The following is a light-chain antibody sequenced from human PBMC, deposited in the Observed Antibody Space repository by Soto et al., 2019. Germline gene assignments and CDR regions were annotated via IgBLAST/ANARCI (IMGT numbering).Light chain of an antibody. CDR2: GVT. Sequence: GASSDIGAYNYVSWYQQYPGKAPKLMIYGVTSRPSGVSNRFSGSKTGNTASLPISGLQAEDEADYYCFSHRSGDSHVFGTGTKVTVL. V-gene: IGLV2-14*01. CDR3: FSHRSGDSHV. CDR1: SSDIGAYNY. J-gene: IGLJ1*01.